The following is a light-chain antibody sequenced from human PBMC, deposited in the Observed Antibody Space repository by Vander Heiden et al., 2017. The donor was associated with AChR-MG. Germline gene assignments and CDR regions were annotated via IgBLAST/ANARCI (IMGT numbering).Light chain of an antibody. Sequence: SYELTQPPSVSVSPGQTASITCSGHKLGDKYSCWYPQKPGQSPVLVIYQDTERPSGIPERFSGSNSGNTATLTISGTQAMDEADYYCQTWDNSAFVFGTGTKVTVL. CDR3: QTWDNSAFV. J-gene: IGLJ1*01. CDR2: QDT. CDR1: KLGDKY. V-gene: IGLV3-1*01.